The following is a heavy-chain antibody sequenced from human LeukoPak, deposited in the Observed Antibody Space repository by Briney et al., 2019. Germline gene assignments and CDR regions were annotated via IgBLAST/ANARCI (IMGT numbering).Heavy chain of an antibody. J-gene: IGHJ4*02. Sequence: PGGSLRLSCAASGFTFSSYAMHWVRQAPGKGLEWVSAISGSGGSTYYADSVKGRFTISRDNSKNTLYLQMNSLRAEDTAVYYCAKKSSSGYSPYDYWGQGTLVTVSS. D-gene: IGHD3-22*01. CDR3: AKKSSSGYSPYDY. CDR1: GFTFSSYA. V-gene: IGHV3-23*01. CDR2: ISGSGGST.